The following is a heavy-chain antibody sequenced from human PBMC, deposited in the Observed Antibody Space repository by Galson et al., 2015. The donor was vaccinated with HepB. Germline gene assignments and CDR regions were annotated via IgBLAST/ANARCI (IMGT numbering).Heavy chain of an antibody. D-gene: IGHD3-22*01. CDR1: GDSVSNNSAA. V-gene: IGHV6-1*01. Sequence: CAISGDSVSNNSAAWNWIRQSPSRGLEWLGRTYYRSKWYHDYAVSVQSRITINPDTSKNQFSLQLNSVTPEDTAVYYCARLYYDSSGNALFDYWGQGTPVTVSS. CDR3: ARLYYDSSGNALFDY. CDR2: TYYRSKWYH. J-gene: IGHJ4*02.